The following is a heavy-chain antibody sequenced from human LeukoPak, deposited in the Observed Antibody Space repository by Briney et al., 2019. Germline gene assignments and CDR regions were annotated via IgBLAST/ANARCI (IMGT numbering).Heavy chain of an antibody. V-gene: IGHV1-69*05. CDR2: IIPIFGTA. J-gene: IGHJ4*02. Sequence: SVKVSCKASGGTFSSYAISWVRQAPGQGLEWMGGIIPIFGTANYAQKFQGRVTITTDESTSTAYMELSSLRSEDTAVYYCARELPYCGGYCAFDYWGQGTLVTVSS. D-gene: IGHD2-21*01. CDR3: ARELPYCGGYCAFDY. CDR1: GGTFSSYA.